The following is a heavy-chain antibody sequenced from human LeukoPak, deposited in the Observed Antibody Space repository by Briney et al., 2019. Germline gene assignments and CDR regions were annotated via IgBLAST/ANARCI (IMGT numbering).Heavy chain of an antibody. CDR2: IYTSGST. CDR3: ARERDGSGTQRGLDY. D-gene: IGHD3-10*01. Sequence: SETLSLTCTVSGGSISSGSYYWSWIRQPAGKGLEWTGRIYTSGSTNYNPSLKSRVTIPVDTSKNQFSLKLSSVTAADTAVYYCARERDGSGTQRGLDYWGQGTLVTVSS. CDR1: GGSISSGSYY. V-gene: IGHV4-61*02. J-gene: IGHJ4*02.